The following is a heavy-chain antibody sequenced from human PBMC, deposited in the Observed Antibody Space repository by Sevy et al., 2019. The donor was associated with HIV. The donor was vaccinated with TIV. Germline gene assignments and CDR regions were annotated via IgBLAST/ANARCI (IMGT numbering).Heavy chain of an antibody. CDR2: INAGNGNT. Sequence: ASVKVSCKASGYTFTSYAMHWVRQAPGQRLEWMGWINAGNGNTKYSQKFQDRVTITRDTSASTAYMELSSLRSEETAVYYCARAGQQWLVPTFDYWGQGTLVTVSS. J-gene: IGHJ4*02. CDR3: ARAGQQWLVPTFDY. D-gene: IGHD6-19*01. V-gene: IGHV1-3*01. CDR1: GYTFTSYA.